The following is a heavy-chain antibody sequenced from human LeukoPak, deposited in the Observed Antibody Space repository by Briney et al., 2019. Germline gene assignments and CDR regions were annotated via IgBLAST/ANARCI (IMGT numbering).Heavy chain of an antibody. D-gene: IGHD6-19*01. J-gene: IGHJ4*02. V-gene: IGHV3-9*01. Sequence: PGGSLRLSCAASGFTFDDYAMHWVRQAPGKGLEWVSGISWNSGSIGYADSVKGRFTISRDNAKNSLYLQMNSLRAEDTAVYYCARRAGYHSGWYDYWGQGTLVTVSS. CDR1: GFTFDDYA. CDR2: ISWNSGSI. CDR3: ARRAGYHSGWYDY.